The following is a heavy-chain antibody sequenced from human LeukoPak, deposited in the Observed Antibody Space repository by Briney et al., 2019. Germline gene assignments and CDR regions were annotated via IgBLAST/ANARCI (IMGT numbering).Heavy chain of an antibody. J-gene: IGHJ4*02. CDR2: ISSNGVAT. Sequence: GGSLRLSCAASGFTFSSYGMHWVRQAPGKGLEYVSGISSNGVATYYANSVKGRFTISRDNSKNTLYLQMASLRAEDMAVYYCARRFASIEFFSDYWGQGALVTVSS. CDR3: ARRFASIEFFSDY. V-gene: IGHV3-64*01. D-gene: IGHD2-21*01. CDR1: GFTFSSYG.